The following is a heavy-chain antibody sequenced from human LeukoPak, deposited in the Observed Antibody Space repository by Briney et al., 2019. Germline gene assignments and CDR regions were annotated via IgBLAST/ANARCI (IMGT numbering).Heavy chain of an antibody. Sequence: GGSLRLSCAASGFTFSNAWMSWVRQAPGKGLEGVGRIKSKTDGGTTDYAAPVKGRFTISRDDSKNTLYLQMNSLKTEDTAVYYCTTVRVYDLIIVGDAFDIWGQGTMVTVSS. V-gene: IGHV3-15*01. D-gene: IGHD5/OR15-5a*01. CDR1: GFTFSNAW. CDR3: TTVRVYDLIIVGDAFDI. CDR2: IKSKTDGGTT. J-gene: IGHJ3*02.